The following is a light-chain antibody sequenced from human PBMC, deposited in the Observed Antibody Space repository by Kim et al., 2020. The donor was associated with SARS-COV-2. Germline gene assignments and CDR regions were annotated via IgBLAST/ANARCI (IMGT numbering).Light chain of an antibody. CDR2: ATS. CDR3: QQSYSTPQVT. Sequence: DIQMTQSPSSLSASVGDRVIITCRASQSIPRFLNWYQHKPGKAPKLLIYATSNLQSGVPSRFSGSGSGTDFTLTISSLQPEDFATYYCQQSYSTPQVTFGQGNKLEIK. CDR1: QSIPRF. V-gene: IGKV1-39*01. J-gene: IGKJ2*01.